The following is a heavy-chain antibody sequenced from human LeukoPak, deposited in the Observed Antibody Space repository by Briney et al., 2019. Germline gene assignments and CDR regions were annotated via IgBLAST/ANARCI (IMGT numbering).Heavy chain of an antibody. CDR2: IYYSGST. CDR3: ARARFALGAYFDY. Sequence: SETLSLTCTVSGGSISSHYWSWIRQPPGKGLEWIGYIYYSGSTNYNPSLKSRVTISVDTPKNQFSLKLSSVTAADTAVYYCARARFALGAYFDYWGQGTLVTVSS. V-gene: IGHV4-59*11. CDR1: GGSISSHY. J-gene: IGHJ4*02. D-gene: IGHD3-16*01.